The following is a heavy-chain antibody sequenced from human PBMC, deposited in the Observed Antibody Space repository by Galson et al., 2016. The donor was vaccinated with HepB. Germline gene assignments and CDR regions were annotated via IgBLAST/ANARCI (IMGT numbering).Heavy chain of an antibody. CDR3: ARGVTGTPYFDF. CDR2: IYKSGST. J-gene: IGHJ4*02. CDR1: GGSISSYF. V-gene: IGHV4-59*01. Sequence: SETLSLTCNVSGGSISSYFWSWIRQSPGKGLEWIGYIYKSGSTSYSPSLKSRVTLSVDTSKDQFSLKLRSVTAADTAVYYCARGVTGTPYFDFWGRGTLVTVSS. D-gene: IGHD2-21*02.